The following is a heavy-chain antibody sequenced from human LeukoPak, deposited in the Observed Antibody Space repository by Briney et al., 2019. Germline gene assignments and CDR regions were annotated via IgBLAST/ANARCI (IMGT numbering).Heavy chain of an antibody. V-gene: IGHV3-48*03. CDR1: GFTFRNYE. Sequence: GGSLRLSCAASGFTFRNYEMNWVRQAPGKGLEWVSYISSSGSTIWYADSVKGRFTISRDNAKNSLYLQMNSLGAGDSAVYYCARDIANMPGRDSYGYDYWGQGTLVTVSS. D-gene: IGHD5-18*01. CDR2: ISSSGSTI. CDR3: ARDIANMPGRDSYGYDY. J-gene: IGHJ4*02.